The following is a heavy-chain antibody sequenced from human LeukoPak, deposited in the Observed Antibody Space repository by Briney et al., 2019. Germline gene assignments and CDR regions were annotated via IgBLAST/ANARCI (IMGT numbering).Heavy chain of an antibody. D-gene: IGHD3-22*01. J-gene: IGHJ3*02. V-gene: IGHV1-18*01. CDR3: ARGWYYYDISVYHDAFDI. CDR1: GYTFTSYG. Sequence: ASVKVSCKASGYTFTSYGISWVRQAPGQGLEWMGWISAYNGNTNYAQKFQGRVTMTRDTSTSTVYMELSSLRSEDTAVYYCARGWYYYDISVYHDAFDIWGQGTMVTVPS. CDR2: ISAYNGNT.